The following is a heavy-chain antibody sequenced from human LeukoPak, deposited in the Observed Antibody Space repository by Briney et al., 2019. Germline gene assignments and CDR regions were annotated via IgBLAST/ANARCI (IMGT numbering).Heavy chain of an antibody. Sequence: SETLSLTCTVSGGSISSGGYYWSWIRQPPGKGLEWIGYIYHSGSTYYNPSLKSRVTISVDRSKNQFSLKLSSVTAADTAVYYCARGEINCGGDCYLDWFDPWGQGTLVTVSS. J-gene: IGHJ5*02. V-gene: IGHV4-30-2*01. CDR2: IYHSGST. CDR3: ARGEINCGGDCYLDWFDP. D-gene: IGHD2-21*02. CDR1: GGSISSGGYY.